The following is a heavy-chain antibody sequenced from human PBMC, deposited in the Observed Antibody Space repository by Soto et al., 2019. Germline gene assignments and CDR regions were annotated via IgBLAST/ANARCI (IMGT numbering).Heavy chain of an antibody. Sequence: EVQLLESGGGLVQPGGSLRLSCAASGFTFRNYAMSYVRQAPGKGLEWVSGISTSGGATSYADSVKGRFTISRDNSKNTLDLQMNGLRAEDTAVYYCAKGDFGGYFGSGSYQSLFDYWGQGTLVTVSS. CDR2: ISTSGGAT. V-gene: IGHV3-23*01. J-gene: IGHJ4*02. CDR3: AKGDFGGYFGSGSYQSLFDY. CDR1: GFTFRNYA. D-gene: IGHD3-10*01.